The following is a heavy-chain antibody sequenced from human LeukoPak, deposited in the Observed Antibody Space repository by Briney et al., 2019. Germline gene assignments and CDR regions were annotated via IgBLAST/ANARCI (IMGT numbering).Heavy chain of an antibody. CDR1: GFTFSSYA. J-gene: IGHJ4*02. D-gene: IGHD6-19*01. Sequence: GGSLRLSCAASGFTFSSYAMHWVRQAPGKGLEWVAVISYDGSNKYYADSVKGRFTISRDNSKNTLYLQMNSLRAEDTAVYYCAKPSTGYSSGWYGNYFDYWGQGTLVTVSS. CDR3: AKPSTGYSSGWYGNYFDY. CDR2: ISYDGSNK. V-gene: IGHV3-30-3*02.